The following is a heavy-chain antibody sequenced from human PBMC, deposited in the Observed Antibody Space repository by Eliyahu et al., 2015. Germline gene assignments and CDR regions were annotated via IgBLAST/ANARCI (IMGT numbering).Heavy chain of an antibody. D-gene: IGHD2-2*01. V-gene: IGHV3-23*01. CDR1: GXTFSSXA. Sequence: EVQLLESGGGLVQPGGSLRLSCAASGXTFSSXAXGRGRPAPGKGLEWVSAISGSGGSTYYADSVKGRFTISRDNSKNTLYLQMNSLRAEDTAVYYCAKSSSTDYWGQGTLVTVSS. CDR3: AKSSSTDY. CDR2: ISGSGGST. J-gene: IGHJ4*02.